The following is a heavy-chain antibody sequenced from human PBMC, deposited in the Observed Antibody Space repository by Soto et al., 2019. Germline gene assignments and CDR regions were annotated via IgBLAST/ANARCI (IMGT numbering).Heavy chain of an antibody. CDR2: IKEDGSER. CDR3: ARDVGPVTIFGEALSGYFDF. D-gene: IGHD3-3*01. CDR1: GFSFGTYW. J-gene: IGHJ4*02. V-gene: IGHV3-7*03. Sequence: GGSLRLSCAVSGFSFGTYWMSWVRQAPGKGLEWLASIKEDGSERYYLYSVKGRCTISRDNAKDSLSLQMNSLSGEDTALYYCARDVGPVTIFGEALSGYFDFWGQGTLVTVSS.